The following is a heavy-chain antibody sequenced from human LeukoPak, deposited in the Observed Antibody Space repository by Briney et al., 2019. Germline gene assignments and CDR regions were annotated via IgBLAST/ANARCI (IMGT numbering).Heavy chain of an antibody. CDR1: GFTFSSYG. CDR2: ISYDGSNK. V-gene: IGHV3-30*03. D-gene: IGHD1-26*01. J-gene: IGHJ3*02. CDR3: ARVRSKGGVFSDAFDM. Sequence: GGSLRLSCAASGFTFSSYGMHWVRQAPGKGLEWVAVISYDGSNKYYADSVKGRFTISRDNSKNTLYLQMNSLRAEDTAVYYCARVRSKGGVFSDAFDMWGQGTMVTVSS.